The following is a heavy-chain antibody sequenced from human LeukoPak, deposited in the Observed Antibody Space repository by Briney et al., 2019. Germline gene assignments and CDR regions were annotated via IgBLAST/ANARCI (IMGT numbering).Heavy chain of an antibody. J-gene: IGHJ4*02. V-gene: IGHV4-59*08. Sequence: PSETRSLTCTVSGGSISSYYWSWIRQPPGKGLEWIGYIYYSGSTYYNPSLKSRVTISVDTSKNQFSLKLSSVTAADTAVYYCARPDIAAAGKIDYWGQGTLVTVSS. CDR3: ARPDIAAAGKIDY. CDR2: IYYSGST. D-gene: IGHD6-13*01. CDR1: GGSISSYY.